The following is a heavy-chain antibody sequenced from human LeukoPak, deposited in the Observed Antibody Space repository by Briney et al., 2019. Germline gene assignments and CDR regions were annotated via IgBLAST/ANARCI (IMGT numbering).Heavy chain of an antibody. V-gene: IGHV3-7*03. Sequence: PGGSLRLSCAASGFTFSRHWMTWVRQAPGKGLEWGANIKHDVSEKNYVDSVKGRFTISRDNAKNSLYLQMNSLRAEDTAVYYCATPLDYFDMSDSHQGGDWGQGTLVTVSS. CDR1: GFTFSRHW. CDR3: ATPLDYFDMSDSHQGGD. J-gene: IGHJ4*02. CDR2: IKHDVSEK. D-gene: IGHD3-22*01.